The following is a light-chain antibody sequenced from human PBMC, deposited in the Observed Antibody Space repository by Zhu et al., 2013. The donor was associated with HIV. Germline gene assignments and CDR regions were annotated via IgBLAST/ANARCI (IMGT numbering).Light chain of an antibody. V-gene: IGKV1-39*01. CDR2: TTS. J-gene: IGKJ4*01. Sequence: IQLTQSPSSLSASVGDRVTITCRASQNINNYLNWYQQKPGKAPKVLIYTTSTLQSGVPSRFSGSGSGTDFTLTISSLQPEDFATYYCQQSYSIPLTFAGGTKVEIK. CDR3: QQSYSIPLT. CDR1: QNINNY.